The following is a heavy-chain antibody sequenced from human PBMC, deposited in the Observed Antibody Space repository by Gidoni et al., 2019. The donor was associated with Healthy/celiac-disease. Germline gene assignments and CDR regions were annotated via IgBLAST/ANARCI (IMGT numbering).Heavy chain of an antibody. J-gene: IGHJ6*02. Sequence: EVQLLESGGGLVQPGGSLRLSCAASGFTFSSYAMSWVRQAPGKGLEWVSAISGSGGSTYYADSVKGRFTISRDNSKNTLYLQMNSLRAEDTAVYYCAKDEHSNYYTYYYGMDVWGQGTTVTVSS. CDR1: GFTFSSYA. CDR2: ISGSGGST. V-gene: IGHV3-23*01. CDR3: AKDEHSNYYTYYYGMDV. D-gene: IGHD4-4*01.